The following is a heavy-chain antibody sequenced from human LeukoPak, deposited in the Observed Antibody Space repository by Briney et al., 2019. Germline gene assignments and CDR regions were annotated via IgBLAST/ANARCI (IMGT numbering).Heavy chain of an antibody. J-gene: IGHJ4*02. CDR1: GYTFTDYW. CDR2: ISPGDSNI. Sequence: GESLKISCKGSGYTFTDYWIAWVRQLPGKGLEWMGIISPGDSNIRYSPSFQGQVTISADKSISTAYLQWSSLKASDTAMYYCARPGTSNMVRGVIHYWGQGTLVTVSS. D-gene: IGHD3-10*01. V-gene: IGHV5-51*01. CDR3: ARPGTSNMVRGVIHY.